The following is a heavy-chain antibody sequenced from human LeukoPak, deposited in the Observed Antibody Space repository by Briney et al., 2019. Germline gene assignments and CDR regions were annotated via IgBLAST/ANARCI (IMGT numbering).Heavy chain of an antibody. CDR1: GGTFSSYA. Sequence: ASVKVSCKASGGTFSSYAISWVRQAPGQGLEWMGGIIPIFGTANYAQKFQGRVTITTDESTSTAYMELRSLRSDDTAVYYCALSGSSDAFDIWGQGTMVTVSS. J-gene: IGHJ3*02. D-gene: IGHD1-26*01. CDR3: ALSGSSDAFDI. V-gene: IGHV1-69*05. CDR2: IIPIFGTA.